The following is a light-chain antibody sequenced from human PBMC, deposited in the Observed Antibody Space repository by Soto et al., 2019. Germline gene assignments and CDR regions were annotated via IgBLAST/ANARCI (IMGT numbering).Light chain of an antibody. V-gene: IGLV7-46*01. Sequence: QTVVTQEPSLTVSPGGTVTLTCGSSTGAVTSGHYPYWFQQKPGQAPRTLIYDTSNKHSWTPARFSGSLLGGKAALTLSGAQPEDEAEYYCLLSYSGDNWVFGGGTKLTV. J-gene: IGLJ3*02. CDR2: DTS. CDR1: TGAVTSGHY. CDR3: LLSYSGDNWV.